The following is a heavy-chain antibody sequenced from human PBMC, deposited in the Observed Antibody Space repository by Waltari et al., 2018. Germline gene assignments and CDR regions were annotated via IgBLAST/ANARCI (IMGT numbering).Heavy chain of an antibody. V-gene: IGHV4-39*01. Sequence: QLQLQESGPGLVKPSETLSLTCTVSGGSIRSSSYYWGWIRQPPGKGLEWIGSIYYSGSTYYNPYLKSRVTISVDTSKNQFSLKLSSVTAADTAVYYCARRLGIGKKYYFDYWGQGTLVTVSS. CDR3: ARRLGIGKKYYFDY. CDR1: GGSIRSSSYY. D-gene: IGHD7-27*01. J-gene: IGHJ4*02. CDR2: IYYSGST.